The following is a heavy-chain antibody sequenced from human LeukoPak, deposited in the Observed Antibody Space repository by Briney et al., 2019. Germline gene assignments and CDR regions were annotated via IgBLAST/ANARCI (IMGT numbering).Heavy chain of an antibody. J-gene: IGHJ4*02. V-gene: IGHV4-39*01. CDR3: ARSTIFAVPAPFGY. Sequence: SETLSLTCTVSGGSIGSSSYYWGWIRQPPGKGLEWIGSIFYSGSTYYNPSLKSRVTISVDTSRNQFSLKLNSVTAADTAVYYCARSTIFAVPAPFGYWGQGILVTVSS. CDR2: IFYSGST. D-gene: IGHD3-3*01. CDR1: GGSIGSSSYY.